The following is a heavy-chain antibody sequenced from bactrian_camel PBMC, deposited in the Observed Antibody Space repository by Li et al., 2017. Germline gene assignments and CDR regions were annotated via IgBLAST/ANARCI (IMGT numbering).Heavy chain of an antibody. CDR1: GFSVRVYS. CDR2: ISEGGST. V-gene: IGHV3S31*01. J-gene: IGHJ6*01. Sequence: VQLVESGGGLVQPGGSLRLSCAASGFSVRVYSMTWVRQAPGKGLEWVSTISEGGSTYYADPVKARLTSSRDDAKNTLYLQMDSLKPEDTAMYYCAAMRSGGTCGSSFSMHSGGDFHYWGQGTQVTVS. D-gene: IGHD5*01. CDR3: AAMRSGGTCGSSFSMHSGGDFHY.